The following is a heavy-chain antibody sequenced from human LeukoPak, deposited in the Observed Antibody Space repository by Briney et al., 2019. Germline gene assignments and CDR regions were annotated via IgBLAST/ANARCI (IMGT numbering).Heavy chain of an antibody. D-gene: IGHD3-10*01. CDR3: ATGPSPTYYYGSGSFLNWFDP. V-gene: IGHV1-24*01. J-gene: IGHJ5*02. CDR1: GYTLTELS. CDR2: FDPEDGET. Sequence: ASVKVSCKVSGYTLTELSMHWVRQAPGKGLEWMGAFDPEDGETIYAQKFQGRVTMTEDTSTDTAYMELSSLRSEDTAVYYCATGPSPTYYYGSGSFLNWFDPWGQGTLVTVSS.